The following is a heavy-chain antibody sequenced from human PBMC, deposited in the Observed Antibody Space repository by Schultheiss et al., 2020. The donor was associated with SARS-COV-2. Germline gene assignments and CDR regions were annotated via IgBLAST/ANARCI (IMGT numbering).Heavy chain of an antibody. J-gene: IGHJ4*02. CDR3: ARGGETIFGVVTILKY. Sequence: SVKVSCKASGGTFSSYAISWVRQAPGQGLEWMGGIIPIFGIANFALKFQGRVTITADESMSTAYMELRSLRSDDTAVYYCARGGETIFGVVTILKYWGQGTLVTVSS. V-gene: IGHV1-69*13. CDR1: GGTFSSYA. D-gene: IGHD3-3*01. CDR2: IIPIFGIA.